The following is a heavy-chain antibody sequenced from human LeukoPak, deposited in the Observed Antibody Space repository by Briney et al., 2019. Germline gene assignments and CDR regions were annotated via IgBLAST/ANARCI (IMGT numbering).Heavy chain of an antibody. Sequence: SETLSLTCTVSGGSISSYYWSWIRQPARKGLEWIGRIYTSGSTNYNPSLKSRVTMSVDTSKNQFSLKLSSVTAADTAVYYCAREGVTTTAFDYWGQGTLVTVSS. J-gene: IGHJ4*02. CDR3: AREGVTTTAFDY. V-gene: IGHV4-4*07. CDR1: GGSISSYY. CDR2: IYTSGST. D-gene: IGHD4-17*01.